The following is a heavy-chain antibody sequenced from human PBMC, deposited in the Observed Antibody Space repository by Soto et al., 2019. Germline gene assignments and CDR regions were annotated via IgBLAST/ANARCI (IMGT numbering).Heavy chain of an antibody. CDR3: AKDGAAAGTHYYGMDV. J-gene: IGHJ6*02. V-gene: IGHV3-23*01. Sequence: EVQVLESGGGLVQPGGSLRLSCAASGFTFSSLPMNWVRQAPGKGLEWVSTITSSGGATYYADSVRGRFTISRDNSKNTLYLQMNSLSAEDTGVYYCAKDGAAAGTHYYGMDVWGQGTTVTVSS. CDR1: GFTFSSLP. D-gene: IGHD6-13*01. CDR2: ITSSGGAT.